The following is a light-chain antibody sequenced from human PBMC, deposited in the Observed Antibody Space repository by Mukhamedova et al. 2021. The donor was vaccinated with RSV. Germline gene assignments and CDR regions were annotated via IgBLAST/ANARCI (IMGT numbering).Light chain of an antibody. V-gene: IGLV2-23*03. CDR3: CSFAGAGTFV. J-gene: IGLJ2*01. Sequence: YPGKAPKFIIHQGTQRPSGVSARFSGSTSGNTASLTISGLQSEDEAEYYCCSFAGAGTFVFGGGTRLTVL. CDR2: QGT.